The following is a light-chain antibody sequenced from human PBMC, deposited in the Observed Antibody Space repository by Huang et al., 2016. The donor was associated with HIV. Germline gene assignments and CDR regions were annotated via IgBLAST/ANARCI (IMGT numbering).Light chain of an antibody. CDR3: QHYNT. Sequence: EIVMTQSPGTLPVSPGERVTLSCRARQSVSTNLAWYQQKPGQAPRLLIYGASTRATCTPARFSGSGSGTGFTLTINSLQSEDFAIYYCQHYNTFGQGTKLEIK. CDR2: GAS. CDR1: QSVSTN. V-gene: IGKV3-15*01. J-gene: IGKJ2*01.